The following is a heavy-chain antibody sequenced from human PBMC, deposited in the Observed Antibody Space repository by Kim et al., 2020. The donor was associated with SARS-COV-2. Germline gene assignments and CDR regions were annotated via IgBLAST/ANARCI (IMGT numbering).Heavy chain of an antibody. CDR3: ARAPAPIAAAAYYFDY. CDR1: GYTFTSYG. J-gene: IGHJ4*02. V-gene: IGHV1-18*01. Sequence: ASVKVSCKASGYTFTSYGISWVRQAPGQGLEWMGWISAYNGNTNYAQKLQGRVTMTTDTSTSTAYMELRSLRSDDTAVYYCARAPAPIAAAAYYFDYWGQGTLVTVSS. CDR2: ISAYNGNT. D-gene: IGHD6-13*01.